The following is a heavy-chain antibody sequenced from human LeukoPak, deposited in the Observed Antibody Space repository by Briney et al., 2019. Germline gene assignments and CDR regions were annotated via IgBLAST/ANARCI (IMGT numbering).Heavy chain of an antibody. CDR1: GGSFSGYY. CDR2: INHSGST. CDR3: AREGVDWNHSVYYFDY. J-gene: IGHJ4*02. D-gene: IGHD1-1*01. Sequence: SETLSLTCAVYGGSFSGYYWSWIRQPPGKGLEWIGEINHSGSTNYNPSLKSRVTISVDTSKNQFSLKLSSVTAADTAVYYCAREGVDWNHSVYYFDYWGQGTLVTVSS. V-gene: IGHV4-34*01.